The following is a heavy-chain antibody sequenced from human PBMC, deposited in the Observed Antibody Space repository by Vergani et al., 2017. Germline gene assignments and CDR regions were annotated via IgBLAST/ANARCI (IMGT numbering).Heavy chain of an antibody. D-gene: IGHD3-22*01. CDR3: AKQGAITMIYNWFDP. J-gene: IGHJ5*02. V-gene: IGHV3-30*18. CDR2: ISYDGSNK. Sequence: QVQLVESGGGVVQPGRSLRLSCAASGFTFSSYGMHWVRQAPGKGLEWVAVISYDGSNKYYADSVKGRFTISRDNSKTTLYLQMNSLRAEDTAVYYCAKQGAITMIYNWFDPWGQGTLVTVSS. CDR1: GFTFSSYG.